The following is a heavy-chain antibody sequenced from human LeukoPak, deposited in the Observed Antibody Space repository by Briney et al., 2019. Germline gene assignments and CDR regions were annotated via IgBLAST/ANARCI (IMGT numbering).Heavy chain of an antibody. CDR2: INEGGNEK. CDR3: ARDPLFNGYSYGFLDY. CDR1: GFTFNSYG. Sequence: GGSLRLSCAASGFTFNSYGMHWVRQVPGKGLEWVVNINEGGNEKNYVDSVKGRFTASRDNAQNSLYLQMNSLRVEDTAVYYCARDPLFNGYSYGFLDYWGQGTLVTVSS. D-gene: IGHD5-18*01. V-gene: IGHV3-7*03. J-gene: IGHJ4*02.